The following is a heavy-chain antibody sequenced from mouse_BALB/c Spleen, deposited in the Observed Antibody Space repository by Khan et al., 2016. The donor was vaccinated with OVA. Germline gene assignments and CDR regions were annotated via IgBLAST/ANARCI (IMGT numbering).Heavy chain of an antibody. CDR1: GYVFNSW. CDR3: ARDGNVVAY. V-gene: IGHV1-80*01. Sequence: VQLKQSGAELVRPGSSVKISCKASGYVFNSWLNWVRQRPGQGLEWIGQIYPGDDDTNYNEKFRGKATLTSVKSSRTAYQQLSSQTSEDSSVYCCARDGNVVAYWCQGTLVTVSA. D-gene: IGHD2-1*01. J-gene: IGHJ3*01. CDR2: IYPGDDDT.